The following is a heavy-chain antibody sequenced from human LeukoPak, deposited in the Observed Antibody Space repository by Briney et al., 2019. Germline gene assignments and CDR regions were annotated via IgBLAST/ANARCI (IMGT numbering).Heavy chain of an antibody. CDR2: IIPIFGRA. CDR1: GYTFTIYY. Sequence: ASVKVSCKASGYTFTIYYIQWVRQAPGQGLEWMGGIIPIFGRANYAQKFQGRVTITTDKSTSTAYMELSSLRSEDTAVYYCARDPVSDFWSGYPTADYYYYYMDVWGKGTTVTVSS. CDR3: ARDPVSDFWSGYPTADYYYYYMDV. V-gene: IGHV1-69*05. D-gene: IGHD3-3*01. J-gene: IGHJ6*03.